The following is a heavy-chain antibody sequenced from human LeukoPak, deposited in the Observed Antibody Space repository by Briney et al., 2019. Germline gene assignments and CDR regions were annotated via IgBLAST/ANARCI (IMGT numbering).Heavy chain of an antibody. J-gene: IGHJ3*02. CDR2: ITSYGSTT. CDR1: GFTFSSYW. D-gene: IGHD3-10*01. V-gene: IGHV3-74*01. Sequence: PGGSLRLSCAASGFTFSSYWMHWVRHAPGKGLVWVSRITSYGSTTSYADSVKGRFSISRDNAKSTLYLQMNSLRVEDTAVYYCARGNSHAFDIWGQGTMVTVSS. CDR3: ARGNSHAFDI.